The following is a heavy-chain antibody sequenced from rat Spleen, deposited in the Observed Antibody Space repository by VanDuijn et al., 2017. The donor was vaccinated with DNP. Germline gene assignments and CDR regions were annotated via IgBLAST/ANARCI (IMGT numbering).Heavy chain of an antibody. Sequence: EVQLVESGGGLVQPGRSLKLSCAASGFTFSDYYMAWVRQAPTKGLECVAYISYDGDSTYYGDSVKGRFTISRDNAKSTLYLQMNSLRSEDMATYYGARWDSTGITTGFAYWGQGTLVTVSS. J-gene: IGHJ3*01. V-gene: IGHV5-22*01. CDR2: ISYDGDST. D-gene: IGHD1-9*01. CDR1: GFTFSDYY. CDR3: ARWDSTGITTGFAY.